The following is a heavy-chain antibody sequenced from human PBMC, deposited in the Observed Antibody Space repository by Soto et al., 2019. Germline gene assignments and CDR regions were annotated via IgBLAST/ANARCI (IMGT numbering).Heavy chain of an antibody. CDR1: GFTFSSYG. Sequence: GGSLRLSCAASGFTFSSYGMHWVRQAPGKGLEWVAVISYDGSNKYYADSVKGRFTISRDNSKNTLYLQMNSLRAEDTAVYYCAKSPPGTIAALDYWGQGTLVTVSS. D-gene: IGHD6-6*01. CDR3: AKSPPGTIAALDY. CDR2: ISYDGSNK. J-gene: IGHJ4*02. V-gene: IGHV3-30*18.